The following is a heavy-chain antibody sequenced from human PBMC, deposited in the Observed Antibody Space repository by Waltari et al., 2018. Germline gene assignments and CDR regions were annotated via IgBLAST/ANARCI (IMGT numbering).Heavy chain of an antibody. CDR1: GFNFISYG. CDR2: ISYEGSTK. CDR3: AKVARVAGYYYTGMDV. D-gene: IGHD6-19*01. V-gene: IGHV3-30*18. Sequence: QVLLVESGGGVVQPGRSLRLSCAASGFNFISYGMHWVRQAPGKGPELVAVISYEGSTKYYADSVKGRFTISRDNSMHTLDLQMNNLRHEDTGVYYCAKVARVAGYYYTGMDVWGQGTTVTVSS. J-gene: IGHJ6*02.